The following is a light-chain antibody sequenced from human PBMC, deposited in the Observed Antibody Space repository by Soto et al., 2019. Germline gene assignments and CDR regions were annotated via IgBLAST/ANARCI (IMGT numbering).Light chain of an antibody. CDR3: TAWDDSLNGYV. CDR1: NSNIGSNK. Sequence: QSVLTQPPSASGTPGQRVTMSCSGTNSNIGSNKVNWYQQLPGTAPKLLIHANDQRPSGVPDRFFGSKSGTSASLAISGLQSEDGADYYCTAWDDSLNGYVFGTGTKLTVL. J-gene: IGLJ1*01. CDR2: AND. V-gene: IGLV1-44*01.